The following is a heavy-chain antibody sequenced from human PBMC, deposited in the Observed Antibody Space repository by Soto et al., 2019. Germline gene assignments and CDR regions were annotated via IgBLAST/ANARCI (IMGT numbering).Heavy chain of an antibody. CDR1: GYTFTSYD. J-gene: IGHJ6*02. V-gene: IGHV1-8*01. D-gene: IGHD4-17*01. CDR3: AIADGDYKGGYYYYGMDG. CDR2: MNPNSGNT. Sequence: ASVKVSCKASGYTFTSYDINWVRQATGQGLEWMGWMNPNSGNTGYAQKFQGRVTMTRNTSISTAYMELSSLRSEDTAVYYCAIADGDYKGGYYYYGMDGWGHGTTVTVAS.